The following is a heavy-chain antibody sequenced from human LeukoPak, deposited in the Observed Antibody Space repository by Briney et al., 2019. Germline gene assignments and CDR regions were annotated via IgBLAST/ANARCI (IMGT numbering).Heavy chain of an antibody. J-gene: IGHJ3*02. CDR3: ARDATTHTICWYDDAFDI. CDR1: GFCFSSYE. V-gene: IGHV3-48*03. D-gene: IGHD6-13*01. Sequence: QPGGSLRLSCAASGFCFSSYEMDWVRQAPGKGLEWVSYISGRGTTIYYADSVKGRFTISRDNAENSLYLQMNSLRAEDTAVYYCARDATTHTICWYDDAFDIWGHGTMVTVSS. CDR2: ISGRGTTI.